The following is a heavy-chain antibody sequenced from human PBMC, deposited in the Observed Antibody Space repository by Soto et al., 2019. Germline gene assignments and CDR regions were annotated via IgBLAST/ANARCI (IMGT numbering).Heavy chain of an antibody. CDR3: ASGHSSWYGNWFDP. CDR2: INHSGST. D-gene: IGHD6-13*01. J-gene: IGHJ5*02. Sequence: QVQLQQWGAGLLKPSETLSLTCAVYGGSFSGYYWSWIRQPPGKGLEWIGEINHSGSTNYNPSLKSRVTISVDTSKNQFSLKLSSVTAADTAVYYCASGHSSWYGNWFDPWGQGTLVTVSS. V-gene: IGHV4-34*01. CDR1: GGSFSGYY.